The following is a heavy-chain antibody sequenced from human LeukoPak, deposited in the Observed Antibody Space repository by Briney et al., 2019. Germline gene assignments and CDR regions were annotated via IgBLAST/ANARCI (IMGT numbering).Heavy chain of an antibody. Sequence: ASVKVSCKASGYTFTSYDINWVRQATGQGLEWMGWMNPNSGNTGYAQKFQGRVTITRSTSISTAYMELSSLRSEDTAVYYCARGPKLRRITMVRGVIITYYFDYWGQGTLVTVSS. CDR1: GYTFTSYD. CDR2: MNPNSGNT. J-gene: IGHJ4*02. CDR3: ARGPKLRRITMVRGVIITYYFDY. D-gene: IGHD3-10*01. V-gene: IGHV1-8*03.